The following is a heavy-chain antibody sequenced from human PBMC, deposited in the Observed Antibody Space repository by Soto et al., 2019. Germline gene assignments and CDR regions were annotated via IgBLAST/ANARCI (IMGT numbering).Heavy chain of an antibody. V-gene: IGHV1-69*13. CDR2: IIPIFGTA. J-gene: IGHJ4*02. CDR1: GGTFSSYA. CDR3: ARGVHYDSSGYYYFY. Sequence: VASVKVSCKASGGTFSSYAISWVRQAPGQGLEWMGGIIPIFGTANYAQKFQGRVTITADESTSTAYMELRSLRSEDTAVYYCARGVHYDSSGYYYFYWGQGTLVTVSS. D-gene: IGHD3-22*01.